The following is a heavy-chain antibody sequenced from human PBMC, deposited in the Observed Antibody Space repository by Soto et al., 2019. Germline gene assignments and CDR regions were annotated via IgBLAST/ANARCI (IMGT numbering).Heavy chain of an antibody. V-gene: IGHV3-23*01. CDR3: AKAPEMITPYFFDY. CDR1: GFTFNNYA. J-gene: IGHJ4*02. CDR2: ISGSGAST. D-gene: IGHD3-16*01. Sequence: GGSLRLSCAASGFTFNNYAMSWVRQAPGKGMEWVSGISGSGASTFYADSMKGRFTISRDNSKNTLYLQMHSLRAEDTAVYYCAKAPEMITPYFFDYWGQGSLVTVSS.